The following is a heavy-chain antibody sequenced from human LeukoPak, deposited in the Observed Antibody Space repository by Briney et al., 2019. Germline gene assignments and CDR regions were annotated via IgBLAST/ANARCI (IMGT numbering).Heavy chain of an antibody. J-gene: IGHJ4*01. CDR3: ARSQYSSGTYYFDY. CDR2: ISYDGSNK. V-gene: IGHV3-30-3*01. Sequence: GGSLRLSCAASGFTFSSYAMHWVRQAPGKGLEWVAVISYDGSNKYYADSVKGRFTISRDNSKNTLYLQMNSLRAEDTAVYYCARSQYSSGTYYFDYWXXXTLVTVSS. D-gene: IGHD6-19*01. CDR1: GFTFSSYA.